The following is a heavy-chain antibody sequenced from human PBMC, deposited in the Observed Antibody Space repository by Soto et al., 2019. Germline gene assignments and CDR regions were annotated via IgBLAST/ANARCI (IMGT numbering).Heavy chain of an antibody. Sequence: SQPFSLTCVITGDSVSSNSAGWSWVRQSPSRGLEWLGRTYYRSKWYYEYAVSVRGRITINPDTSKNQYSLQLNSVTPEDTAVYFCARGEQYSGRIFDYWGQGTLVTVSS. CDR3: ARGEQYSGRIFDY. D-gene: IGHD1-26*01. J-gene: IGHJ4*01. CDR2: TYYRSKWYY. CDR1: GDSVSSNSAG. V-gene: IGHV6-1*01.